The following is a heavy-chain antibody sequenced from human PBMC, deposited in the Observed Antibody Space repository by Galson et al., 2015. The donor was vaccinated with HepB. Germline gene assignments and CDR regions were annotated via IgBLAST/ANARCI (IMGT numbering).Heavy chain of an antibody. CDR1: RFTFSHFW. J-gene: IGHJ4*02. D-gene: IGHD1-1*01. Sequence: SLRLSCEASRFTFSHFWMHWVRHVPGKGLEWVSRISPDGSATDNADSLKGRFTISRDNTKNSLYLQMTSLSAGDTGVYFCAREGNWNHDSWGQGTLVAVSS. V-gene: IGHV3-74*01. CDR2: ISPDGSAT. CDR3: AREGNWNHDS.